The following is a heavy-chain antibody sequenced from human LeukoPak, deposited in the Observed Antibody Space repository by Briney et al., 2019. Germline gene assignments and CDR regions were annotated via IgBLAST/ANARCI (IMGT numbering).Heavy chain of an antibody. CDR1: GFTFTTYW. CDR2: IKQDGTEK. D-gene: IGHD6-13*01. CDR3: AKDLVSSGWYSTPFDY. V-gene: IGHV3-7*01. J-gene: IGHJ4*02. Sequence: GESLRLSCAASGFTFTTYWMSWVRQAPGKGLEWVANIKQDGTEKYYVDSVKGRFTISRDNAKNSLYLQMNSLRVEDTAVYYCAKDLVSSGWYSTPFDYWGQGTLVTVSS.